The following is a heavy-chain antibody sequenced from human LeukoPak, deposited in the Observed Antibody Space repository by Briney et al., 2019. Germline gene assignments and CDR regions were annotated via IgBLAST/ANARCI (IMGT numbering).Heavy chain of an antibody. J-gene: IGHJ4*02. CDR1: GASLSGYY. Sequence: PSETLSLTCAVYGASLSGYYWTWIRHPPGKGLEYIGEINHTGSTKYTPSLRSRVTMSVDTSKKHLSLKLSSVTAADTAVYYCAIWFGEGLYWGQGTLVTVSS. D-gene: IGHD3-10*01. CDR2: INHTGST. CDR3: AIWFGEGLY. V-gene: IGHV4-34*01.